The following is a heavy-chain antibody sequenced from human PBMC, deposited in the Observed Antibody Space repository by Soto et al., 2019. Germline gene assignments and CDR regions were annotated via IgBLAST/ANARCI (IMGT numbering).Heavy chain of an antibody. V-gene: IGHV1-69*13. Sequence: SVKVSCKASGGTFSSYAISWVRQAPGQGLEWMGGIIPIFGTANYAQKFQGRVTITADESTSTAYMELSSLRSEDTAVYYCAKRDRDIVVVPAAIPLGPYGMDVWGQGTTVTVSS. J-gene: IGHJ6*02. CDR2: IIPIFGTA. CDR1: GGTFSSYA. CDR3: AKRDRDIVVVPAAIPLGPYGMDV. D-gene: IGHD2-2*01.